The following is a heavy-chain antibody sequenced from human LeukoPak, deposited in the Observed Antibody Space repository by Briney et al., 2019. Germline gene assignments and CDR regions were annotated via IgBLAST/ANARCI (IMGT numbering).Heavy chain of an antibody. CDR1: GYTLTELS. J-gene: IGHJ6*03. CDR2: IYPGDSDT. V-gene: IGHV5-51*01. D-gene: IGHD6-13*01. Sequence: KVSCKVSGYTLTELSMHWVRQAPGKGLEWTGIIYPGDSDTRYSPSFQGQVTISADKSISTAYLQWSSLKASDTAIYYCVRLYTSSCYPVGYFFYYFLDVWGKGTTVTVSS. CDR3: VRLYTSSCYPVGYFFYYFLDV.